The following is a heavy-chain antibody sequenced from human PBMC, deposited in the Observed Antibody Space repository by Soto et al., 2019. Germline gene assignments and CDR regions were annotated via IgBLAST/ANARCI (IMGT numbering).Heavy chain of an antibody. V-gene: IGHV1-3*01. J-gene: IGHJ6*02. CDR2: INAGNGNT. D-gene: IGHD6-13*01. CDR1: GYTFTSYA. Sequence: ASVKVSCKASGYTFTSYAMHWVRQAPGQRLEWMGWINAGNGNTKYSQKFQGRVTITRDTSASTAYMELSSLRSEDTAVYYCARASMGIAYYYYGMDVRGQGTTVTVSS. CDR3: ARASMGIAYYYYGMDV.